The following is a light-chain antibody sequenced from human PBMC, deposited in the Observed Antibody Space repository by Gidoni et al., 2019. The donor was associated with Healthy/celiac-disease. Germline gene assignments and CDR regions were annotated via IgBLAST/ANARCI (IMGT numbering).Light chain of an antibody. CDR1: ALPKQY. V-gene: IGLV3-25*03. Sequence: SYELTPPPSVSVSPGQTARITCSGDALPKQYAYWYQQKPGQAPVLGIYKDSERPSGIPERFSGSSSGTTVTLTISGVQAEDEADYYCQSADSSGTYYVFGTGTKVTVL. CDR3: QSADSSGTYYV. J-gene: IGLJ1*01. CDR2: KDS.